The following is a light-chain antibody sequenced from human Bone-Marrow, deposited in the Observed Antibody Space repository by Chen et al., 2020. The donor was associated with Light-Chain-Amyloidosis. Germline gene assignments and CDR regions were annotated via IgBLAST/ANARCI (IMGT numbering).Light chain of an antibody. CDR2: RDT. Sequence: SYELTQPPSVSVSPGQTARITCSGEDLPTKYAYWYQQKPGQAPVLVIHRDTERPSGISERFSGSSSGTTATLTISGVQAEDEADYHCQSADSSGTYEVIFGGGTKLTV. CDR1: DLPTKY. CDR3: QSADSSGTYEVI. V-gene: IGLV3-25*03. J-gene: IGLJ2*01.